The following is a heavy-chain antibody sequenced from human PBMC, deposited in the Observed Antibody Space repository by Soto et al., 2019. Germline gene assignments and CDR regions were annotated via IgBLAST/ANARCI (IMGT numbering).Heavy chain of an antibody. CDR1: GGSFSGYY. CDR3: ARGISSSSLSRFDP. Sequence: KTSETLSLTCAVYGGSFSGYYWSWIRQPPGKGLEWIGEINHSGSTNYNPSLKSRVTISVDTPKNQFSLKLSSVTAADTAVYYCARGISSSSLSRFDPWGQGTLVTVSS. D-gene: IGHD6-6*01. J-gene: IGHJ5*02. CDR2: INHSGST. V-gene: IGHV4-34*01.